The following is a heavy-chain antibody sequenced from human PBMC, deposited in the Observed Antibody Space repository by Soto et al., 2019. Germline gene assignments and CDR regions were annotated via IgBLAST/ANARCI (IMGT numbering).Heavy chain of an antibody. CDR3: ATQACLDY. CDR2: MNNDGSHK. V-gene: IGHV3-7*05. J-gene: IGHJ4*02. CDR1: GFIFRDYW. Sequence: GGSLRLSCAASGFIFRDYWMSWVRQAPGRGLEWVANMNNDGSHKKYGDTMKGRFTISRDNAKNSLYLQMDSLRAEGTAVYYCATQACLDYWGQGTQVTVSS.